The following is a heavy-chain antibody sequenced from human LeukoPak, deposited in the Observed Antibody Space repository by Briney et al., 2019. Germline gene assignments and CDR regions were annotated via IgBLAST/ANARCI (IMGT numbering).Heavy chain of an antibody. D-gene: IGHD5-12*01. J-gene: IGHJ4*02. V-gene: IGHV3-66*01. CDR1: VLTLGFKC. CDR2: IYSGGSS. Sequence: VGSLRLSRAASVLTLGFKCMSSVPPAPRKGLEWVSIIYSGGSSHYADSVKGRFTASRDTSKNTLYLQMNSLRAEDTAVYYCATRPDGNDVPYFDYWGQGTLVTVSS. CDR3: ATRPDGNDVPYFDY.